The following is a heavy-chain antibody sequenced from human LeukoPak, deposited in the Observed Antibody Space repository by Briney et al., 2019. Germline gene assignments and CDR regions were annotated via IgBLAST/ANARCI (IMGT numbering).Heavy chain of an antibody. Sequence: SETLSLTCTVSGGSISSGNYYWGWIRQPPGKGLEWIGSVYYSRGTYYNPSLKSRVTISVDTSENQFSLKLSSVTAADTAVYYCARRGNYYDFWSDYAPVDYWGQGTLVTVSS. J-gene: IGHJ4*02. D-gene: IGHD3-3*01. CDR2: VYYSRGT. CDR3: ARRGNYYDFWSDYAPVDY. V-gene: IGHV4-39*01. CDR1: GGSISSGNYY.